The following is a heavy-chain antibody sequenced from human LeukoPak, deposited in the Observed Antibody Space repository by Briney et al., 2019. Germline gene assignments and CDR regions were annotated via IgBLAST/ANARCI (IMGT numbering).Heavy chain of an antibody. CDR3: ARGILRYDYLDY. J-gene: IGHJ4*02. CDR1: GGTFSSYA. V-gene: IGHV1-69*05. Sequence: SVKVSYKASGGTFSSYAISWVRQAPGQGLEWMGRIIPIFGTANYAQKFQGRVTITTDESTSTAYMELSSLRSEDTAVYYCARGILRYDYLDYWGQGTLVTVSS. D-gene: IGHD2-2*01. CDR2: IIPIFGTA.